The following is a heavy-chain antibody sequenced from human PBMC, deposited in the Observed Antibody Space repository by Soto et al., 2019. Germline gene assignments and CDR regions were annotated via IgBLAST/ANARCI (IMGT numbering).Heavy chain of an antibody. J-gene: IGHJ4*02. CDR2: IKSKIDGGTT. D-gene: IGHD6-25*01. CDR3: TTRGSYAASSVN. CDR1: GFSFNNAW. V-gene: IGHV3-15*07. Sequence: PGGSLRLSCAASGFSFNNAWMNWVRQAPGKGLEWVGRIKSKIDGGTTDYAAPVRGRFTISRDDSKNTLYLQMNSLKTEDTAVYYCTTRGSYAASSVNWGQGTLVTVS.